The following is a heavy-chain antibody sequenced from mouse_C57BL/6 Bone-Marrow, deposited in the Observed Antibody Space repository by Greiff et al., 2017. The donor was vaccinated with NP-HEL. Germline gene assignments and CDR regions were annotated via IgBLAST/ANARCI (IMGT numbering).Heavy chain of an antibody. CDR1: GYSITSGYY. V-gene: IGHV3-6*01. J-gene: IGHJ3*01. D-gene: IGHD2-10*01. CDR2: ISYDGSN. Sequence: VQLQQSGPGLVKPSQSLSLTCSVTGYSITSGYYWNWIRQFPGNKLEWMGYISYDGSNNYNPSLKNRISITRDTSKNQFFLKLNSVTTEDTATYYCARDLLLLFAYWGQGTLVTVSA. CDR3: ARDLLLLFAY.